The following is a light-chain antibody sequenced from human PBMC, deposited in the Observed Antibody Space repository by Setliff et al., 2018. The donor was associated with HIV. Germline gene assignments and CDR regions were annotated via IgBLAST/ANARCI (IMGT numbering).Light chain of an antibody. CDR3: SSFTSTSTVV. CDR1: TNDVGGFDY. V-gene: IGLV2-14*01. J-gene: IGLJ2*01. Sequence: QSALAQPASVSGSPGQSITISCTGTTNDVGGFDYVSWYQQYPDRAPQLLIYEVTNRPSGVSNRFSGSKSGNTASLTISGLQPEDESDYYCSSFTSTSTVVFGGGTKVTVL. CDR2: EVT.